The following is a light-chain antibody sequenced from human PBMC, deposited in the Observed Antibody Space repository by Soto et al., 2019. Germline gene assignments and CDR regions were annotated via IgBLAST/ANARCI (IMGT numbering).Light chain of an antibody. CDR1: SSNIGAGYD. Sequence: QSVLTQPPSVSGAPGQRVTISCTGSSSNIGAGYDVHWYQQLPGTAPKLLIYGNSNRPSGVPDRFSGSKSGTSASLAITGLQADDEADYYCQSYDSSLSGPVFGGGTNLTLL. CDR2: GNS. V-gene: IGLV1-40*01. CDR3: QSYDSSLSGPV. J-gene: IGLJ3*02.